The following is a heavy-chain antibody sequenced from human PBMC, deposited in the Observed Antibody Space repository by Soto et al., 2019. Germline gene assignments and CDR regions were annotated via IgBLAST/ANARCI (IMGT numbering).Heavy chain of an antibody. CDR2: IKTDGSEK. CDR3: TRDGSPFALDV. J-gene: IGHJ6*02. CDR1: GFTFSSYW. V-gene: IGHV3-7*03. Sequence: GGSLRLSCAASGFTFSSYWMSWVRQAPGKGREWVDNIKTDGSEKYYMDSVRGRLTTSRDNGRNFFFLQMNSLTGADTAVYYCTRDGSPFALDVWGLGTSVTVSS.